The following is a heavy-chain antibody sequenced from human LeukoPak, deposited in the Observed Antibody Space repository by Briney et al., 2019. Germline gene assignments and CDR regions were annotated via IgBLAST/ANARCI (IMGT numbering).Heavy chain of an antibody. J-gene: IGHJ4*02. CDR2: IYYSGST. Sequence: SETLSLTCTVSGGSISSYYWSWIRQPPGKGLEWIGYIYYSGSTNYNPSLKSRVTISVDTSKNQFSLKLSSVTAADTAVYYCARDPIVGATIWGQGTLVTVSS. D-gene: IGHD1-26*01. CDR3: ARDPIVGATI. CDR1: GGSISSYY. V-gene: IGHV4-59*12.